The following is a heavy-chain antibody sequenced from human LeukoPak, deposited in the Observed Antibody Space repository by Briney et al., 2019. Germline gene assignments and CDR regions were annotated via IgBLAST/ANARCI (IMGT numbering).Heavy chain of an antibody. CDR3: AKGAPTSGWYYFDY. V-gene: IGHV3-23*01. D-gene: IGHD6-19*01. CDR1: GFTFSSYA. CDR2: ISGSGGST. Sequence: GGSLRPSCAASGFTFSSYAMSWVRQAPGKGLEWVSVISGSGGSTYYADSVKGRFTISRDNSKNTLYLQMNSLRAEDSLRAEDTAVYYCAKGAPTSGWYYFDYWGQGTLVTVSS. J-gene: IGHJ4*02.